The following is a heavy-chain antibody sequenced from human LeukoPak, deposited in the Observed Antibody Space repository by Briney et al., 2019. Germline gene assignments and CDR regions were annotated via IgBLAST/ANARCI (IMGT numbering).Heavy chain of an antibody. CDR2: INWNGGST. Sequence: PGGSLRLSCAASGFTFDDYAMSWVRQAPGKGLEWVSGINWNGGSTGYADSVKGRFTISRDNAKNSLYLQMNSLRAEDTAVYYCARAPYYYGSGSSYFDYWGQGTLVTVSS. J-gene: IGHJ4*02. D-gene: IGHD3-10*01. CDR1: GFTFDDYA. CDR3: ARAPYYYGSGSSYFDY. V-gene: IGHV3-20*04.